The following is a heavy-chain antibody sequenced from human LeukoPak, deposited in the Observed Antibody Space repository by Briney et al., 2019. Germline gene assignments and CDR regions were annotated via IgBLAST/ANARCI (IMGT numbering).Heavy chain of an antibody. CDR1: YSFTDHW. D-gene: IGHD3-22*01. CDR2: IYPEDSDT. V-gene: IGHV5-51*01. Sequence: RGESLQISCEYSFTDHWIAWVRQVPGKGLEWVGIIYPEDSDTRYSPSFQGQVTISADKSISSAYLRWSSLKASDTAMYYCARARAYYYDGSAYYFDSWGQGTLVTVSS. J-gene: IGHJ4*02. CDR3: ARARAYYYDGSAYYFDS.